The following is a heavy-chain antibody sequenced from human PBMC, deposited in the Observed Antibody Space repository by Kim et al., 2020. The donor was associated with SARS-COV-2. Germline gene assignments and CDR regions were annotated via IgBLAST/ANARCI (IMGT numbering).Heavy chain of an antibody. V-gene: IGHV1-69*13. J-gene: IGHJ4*02. Sequence: SVKVSCKASGGSFSSLHIYWVRQAPGHGLEWMGGVLPVFGSTTYAQTFQGRVMSTADESKSTAYMELSSLSSEDTALYYCARGGITVAGGSGYYFDSWSQGTHVTVPS. CDR2: VLPVFGST. CDR1: GGSFSSLH. D-gene: IGHD3-10*01. CDR3: ARGGITVAGGSGYYFDS.